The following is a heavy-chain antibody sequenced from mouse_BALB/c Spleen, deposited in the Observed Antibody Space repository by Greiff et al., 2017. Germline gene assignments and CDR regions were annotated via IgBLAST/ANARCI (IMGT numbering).Heavy chain of an antibody. J-gene: IGHJ4*01. CDR2: ISYDGSN. D-gene: IGHD2-14*01. V-gene: IGHV3-6*02. CDR3: ARGGYRYAMDY. CDR1: GYSITSGYY. Sequence: EVQVVESGPGLVKPSQSLSLTCSVTGYSITSGYYWNWIRQFPGNKLEWMGYISYDGSNNYNPSLKNRISITRDTSKNQFFLKLNSVTTEDTATYYCARGGYRYAMDYWGQGTSVTVSS.